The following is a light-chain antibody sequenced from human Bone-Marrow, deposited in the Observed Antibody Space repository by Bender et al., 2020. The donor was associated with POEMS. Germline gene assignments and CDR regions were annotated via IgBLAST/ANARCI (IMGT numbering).Light chain of an antibody. J-gene: IGLJ3*02. CDR2: LDS. V-gene: IGLV3-21*02. CDR3: QVWDSDADHPV. CDR1: NIGSKS. Sequence: SYVLTQPPSVSVAPGGTASIPCGGDNIGSKSVHWYQQKPGQAPVLVVYLDSARPLGISARFSGSNSGTTATLTIHRVEAGDEAVHYCQVWDSDADHPVFGAGTTLTVL.